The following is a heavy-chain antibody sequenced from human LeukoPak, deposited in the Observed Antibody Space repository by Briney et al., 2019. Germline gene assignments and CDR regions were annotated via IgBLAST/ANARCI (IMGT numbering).Heavy chain of an antibody. D-gene: IGHD2-2*01. CDR3: ARLNTSPSFDY. Sequence: SQTLSLTCTVSGGSISSGSYYWSWIRQPAGKGLEWIGRMYTSGSTNYNPSLKSRVTMSVDTSKNQFSLKLRYVTAADTAVYYCARLNTSPSFDYWGQGTLVTVSS. CDR1: GGSISSGSYY. CDR2: MYTSGST. V-gene: IGHV4-61*02. J-gene: IGHJ4*02.